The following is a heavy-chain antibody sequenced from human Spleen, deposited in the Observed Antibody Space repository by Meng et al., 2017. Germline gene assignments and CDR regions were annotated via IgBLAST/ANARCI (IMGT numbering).Heavy chain of an antibody. Sequence: GGSLRLSCAASGFTFSSYSMNWVRQAPGKGLVWVSRINSDGSSTSYADSVKGRFTISRDNAKNSLYLQMSRLSADDTAVYYCASRADGYNPGHFDLWGRGTLVTVSS. V-gene: IGHV3-74*01. J-gene: IGHJ2*01. CDR3: ASRADGYNPGHFDL. CDR2: INSDGSST. D-gene: IGHD5-24*01. CDR1: GFTFSSYS.